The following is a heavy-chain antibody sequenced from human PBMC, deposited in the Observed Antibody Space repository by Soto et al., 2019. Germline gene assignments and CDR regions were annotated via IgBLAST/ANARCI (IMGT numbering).Heavy chain of an antibody. V-gene: IGHV3-30*18. CDR3: AKVEGFGELFYDY. D-gene: IGHD3-10*01. CDR2: ISYDGSNK. CDR1: GFTFSSYG. J-gene: IGHJ4*02. Sequence: QVQLVESGGGVVQPGRSLRLSCAASGFTFSSYGMHWVRQAPGKGLEWVAVISYDGSNKYYADSVKGRFTSSRYNSKNTLYLQMNSLRAEDTVVYYCAKVEGFGELFYDYWGQGTLVTVSS.